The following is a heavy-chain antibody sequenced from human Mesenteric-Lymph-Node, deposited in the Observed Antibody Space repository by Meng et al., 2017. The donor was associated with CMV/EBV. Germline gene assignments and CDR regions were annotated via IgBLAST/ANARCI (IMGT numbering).Heavy chain of an antibody. D-gene: IGHD3-3*01. Sequence: GESLKISCAASGFTFGTYSMDWVRQAPGKGLEWVSYISSSSSTIYYADSVKGRFTISRDNAKNSLYLQMNGLRAEDTAVYYCASFDFWSGYYIGYYYGMDVWGQGTTVTVSS. CDR2: ISSSSSTI. CDR3: ASFDFWSGYYIGYYYGMDV. J-gene: IGHJ6*02. V-gene: IGHV3-48*04. CDR1: GFTFGTYS.